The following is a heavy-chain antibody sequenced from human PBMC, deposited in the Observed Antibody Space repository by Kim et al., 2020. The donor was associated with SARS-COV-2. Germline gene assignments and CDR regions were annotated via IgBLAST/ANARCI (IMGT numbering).Heavy chain of an antibody. V-gene: IGHV3-48*02. CDR1: GFTFSSYS. Sequence: GGSLRLSCAASGFTFSSYSMNWVRQAPGKGLEWVSYISSSSSTIYYADSVKGRFTISRDNAKNSLYLQMNSLRDEDTAVYYCARGGGHSSWYYYTYYFDYWGQGTLVTVSS. J-gene: IGHJ4*02. D-gene: IGHD6-13*01. CDR2: ISSSSSTI. CDR3: ARGGGHSSWYYYTYYFDY.